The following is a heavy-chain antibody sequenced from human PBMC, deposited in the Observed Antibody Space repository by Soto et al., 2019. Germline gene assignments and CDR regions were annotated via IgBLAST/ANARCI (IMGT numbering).Heavy chain of an antibody. J-gene: IGHJ6*04. CDR3: ARDVGV. Sequence: EVQLVESGGGLVQPGGSLRLSCAASGFTVSTNYMSWVRQAPGKGLEWVSVIYSGVSTYYADSVKGRFTISRDNSKHTIYLRRTSLRAEVASLYYCARDVGVWGRGTTGTVSS. V-gene: IGHV3-66*01. CDR1: GFTVSTNY. CDR2: IYSGVST.